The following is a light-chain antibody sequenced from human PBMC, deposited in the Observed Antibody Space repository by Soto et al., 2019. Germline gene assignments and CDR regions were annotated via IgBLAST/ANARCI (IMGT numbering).Light chain of an antibody. CDR1: EGVAKF. CDR2: DSS. Sequence: EIQMTQSPSTLSASVGDTVSVSCRASEGVAKFLAWHQQKPRRAPKVLISDSSDLKGGVPSRFRGSGSGTDFTITISVLQADVAATYYCQQYKTWWTFGKGTKVEIK. V-gene: IGKV1-5*01. J-gene: IGKJ1*01. CDR3: QQYKTWWT.